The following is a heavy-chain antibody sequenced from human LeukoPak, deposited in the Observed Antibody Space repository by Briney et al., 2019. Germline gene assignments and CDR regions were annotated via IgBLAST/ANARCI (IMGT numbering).Heavy chain of an antibody. J-gene: IGHJ1*01. D-gene: IGHD6-13*01. CDR2: FYSSVST. V-gene: IGHV4-4*07. CDR3: VREKLYSSSWGFQH. Sequence: LETLSLTCTVSGGSISSYYWSWIRQPAGKGLEWIGRFYSSVSTNYNPSLKSRVTMSVDRSKNLFSLNLTSVTAADTAVYFCVREKLYSSSWGFQHWGQGALVSVSS. CDR1: GGSISSYY.